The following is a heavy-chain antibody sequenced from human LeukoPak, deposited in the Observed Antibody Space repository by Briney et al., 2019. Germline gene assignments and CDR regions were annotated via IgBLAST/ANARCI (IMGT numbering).Heavy chain of an antibody. CDR1: GYTFTSYY. Sequence: GASVKVSCKASGYTFTSYYVHWVRQAPGQGLEWMRIINPSGGSTSYAQKFQGRVTMTRDMSTSTVYMELSSLRSEDTAVYYCARDREYYYGSGSYYNVWGYYFDYWGQGTLVTVSS. CDR3: ARDREYYYGSGSYYNVWGYYFDY. V-gene: IGHV1-46*01. CDR2: INPSGGST. J-gene: IGHJ4*02. D-gene: IGHD3-10*01.